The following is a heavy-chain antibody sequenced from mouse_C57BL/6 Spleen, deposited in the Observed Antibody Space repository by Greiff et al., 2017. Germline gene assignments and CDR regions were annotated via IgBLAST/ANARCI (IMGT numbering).Heavy chain of an antibody. CDR2: IYPGDGDT. J-gene: IGHJ3*01. CDR1: GYAFSSYW. Sequence: QVQLKQSGAELVKPRASVKISCKASGYAFSSYWMNWVKQRPGKGLEWIGQIYPGDGDTNYNGKFKGKATLTADKSSSTAYMQLSSLTSEDSAVYFCARPSTGTGFAYWGQGTLVTVSA. CDR3: ARPSTGTGFAY. V-gene: IGHV1-80*01. D-gene: IGHD4-1*02.